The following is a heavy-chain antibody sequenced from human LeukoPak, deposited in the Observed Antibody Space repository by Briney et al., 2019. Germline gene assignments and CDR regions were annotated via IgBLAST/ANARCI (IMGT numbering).Heavy chain of an antibody. CDR2: ISGSGNTM. D-gene: IGHD5-24*01. J-gene: IGHJ4*02. V-gene: IGHV3-48*03. CDR3: ARDAGIDGTDFDY. Sequence: AGSLTLSCAASGFTFSNYELDWIRQAPGKRLEWISYISGSGNTMYYADSVRGRFTISRDNAKDSLSLQLNSLRVEDTAVYYCARDAGIDGTDFDYWGQGALVTVSS. CDR1: GFTFSNYE.